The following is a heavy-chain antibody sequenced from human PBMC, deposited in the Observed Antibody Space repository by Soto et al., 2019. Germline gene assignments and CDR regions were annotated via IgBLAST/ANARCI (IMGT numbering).Heavy chain of an antibody. CDR3: ARRYGGNFDY. CDR1: GGSINNYY. V-gene: IGHV4-59*01. Sequence: QVPLQESGPGLVKPSETLSLTCTVSGGSINNYYRSWIRQPPGKGLEWIGYIYYSGSTNYNPSLKSRVTISVDTSKNQFSLKLSSVTAADTAVYYCARRYGGNFDYWGQGTLVTVSS. D-gene: IGHD1-26*01. CDR2: IYYSGST. J-gene: IGHJ4*02.